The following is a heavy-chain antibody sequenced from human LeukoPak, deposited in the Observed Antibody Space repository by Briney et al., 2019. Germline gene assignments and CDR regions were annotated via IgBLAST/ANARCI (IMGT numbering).Heavy chain of an antibody. CDR2: IPYDGSNK. CDR1: GFTFSTYA. CDR3: ARGGYSSSWYHDS. J-gene: IGHJ4*02. Sequence: PGGSLRLSCAASGFTFSTYAMHWVRQAPGKGLEWVAVIPYDGSNKYYADSVKGRFTISRDNAKNSLYMQVNSLRAEDTAVYYCARGGYSSSWYHDSWGQGTLVTVSS. V-gene: IGHV3-30*04. D-gene: IGHD6-13*01.